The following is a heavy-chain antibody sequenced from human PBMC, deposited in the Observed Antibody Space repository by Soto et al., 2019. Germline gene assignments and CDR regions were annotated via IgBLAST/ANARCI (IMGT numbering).Heavy chain of an antibody. Sequence: EVQLVESGGGLVQPGGSLRLSCAASGFTFNSYEMNWVRQAPGKGLEWVSYISSSGSTIYYADSVKGRFTISRDNAKNSLYVQLNSLRAEDTAVYYCAREDTRKAWAFDFWGQGTLVTVSS. D-gene: IGHD5-18*01. CDR3: AREDTRKAWAFDF. V-gene: IGHV3-48*03. CDR1: GFTFNSYE. CDR2: ISSSGSTI. J-gene: IGHJ4*02.